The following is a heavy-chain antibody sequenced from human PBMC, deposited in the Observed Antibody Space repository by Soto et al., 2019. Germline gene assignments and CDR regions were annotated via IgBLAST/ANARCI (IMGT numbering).Heavy chain of an antibody. Sequence: QVQLQESGPGLVKPSETLSLTCTVSAGSISDTNSYWGWIRQPPGKGLEWIGSVYYSGSTYYNPSLASRATVSVNTSRQQFSLRLNAVTAADTAVYYCARHGTRMVRRPFDYWGQGALVTVSS. CDR3: ARHGTRMVRRPFDY. J-gene: IGHJ4*02. CDR2: VYYSGST. CDR1: AGSISDTNSY. D-gene: IGHD1-1*01. V-gene: IGHV4-39*01.